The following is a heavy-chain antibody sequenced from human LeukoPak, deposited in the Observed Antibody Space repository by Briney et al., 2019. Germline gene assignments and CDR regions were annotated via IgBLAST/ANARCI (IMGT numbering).Heavy chain of an antibody. D-gene: IGHD3-22*01. CDR1: GFTFSDHW. V-gene: IGHV3-74*01. J-gene: IGHJ4*02. CDR2: ISGDGSRR. CDR3: VDGTSYDTSGFLVN. Sequence: PGGSLRLSCAASGFTFSDHWMHWVRQGPGKGLEWVSRISGDGSRRDYANSVRGRFTISRDNAKNILFLQMNSLRADDTAVYHCVDGTSYDTSGFLVNWGQGSRVTVSS.